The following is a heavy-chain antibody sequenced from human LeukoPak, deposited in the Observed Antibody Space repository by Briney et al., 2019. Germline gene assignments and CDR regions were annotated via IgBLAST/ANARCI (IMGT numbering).Heavy chain of an antibody. Sequence: SVKVSFKASGFTFTISAMQWVRQARGQRLEWIGWIVVGSGNTNYAQKFQERVTITRDMSTSTAYMELSSLRSEDTAVYYCAAHSPPHYYDSSGYYSDWYFDLWGRGTLVTVSS. D-gene: IGHD3-22*01. CDR2: IVVGSGNT. CDR1: GFTFTISA. V-gene: IGHV1-58*02. CDR3: AAHSPPHYYDSSGYYSDWYFDL. J-gene: IGHJ2*01.